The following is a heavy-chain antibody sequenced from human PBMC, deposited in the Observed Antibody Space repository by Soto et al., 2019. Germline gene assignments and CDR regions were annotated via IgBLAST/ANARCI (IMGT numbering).Heavy chain of an antibody. Sequence: SVKVSCKASGGTFSDFTINWVRQAPGQRLEWMGGIIPIFDTAKYAEKFQGRGTITADESTSTSFMEVSSLRSEDTAVYYCARNGTLTGYSYGMDVWGQGTMVTVSS. V-gene: IGHV1-69*13. CDR2: IIPIFDTA. D-gene: IGHD1-1*01. CDR3: ARNGTLTGYSYGMDV. J-gene: IGHJ6*02. CDR1: GGTFSDFT.